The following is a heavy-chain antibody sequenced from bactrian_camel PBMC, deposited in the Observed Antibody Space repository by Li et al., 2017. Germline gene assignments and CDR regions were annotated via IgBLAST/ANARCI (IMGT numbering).Heavy chain of an antibody. Sequence: QVQLVESGGGSVQAGGSLRLSCVVSGDDSSQDRTLCMGWFRQAPGKEREGIAVLERYGNTRVEDSVRGRFTISKDNAKNALYLQMSSLKPEDTAMYYCAVDGDPSTAKVEHGIWVDYDYAYWGQGTQVTVS. V-gene: IGHV3S55*01. CDR2: LERYGNT. CDR1: GDDSSQDRTLC. D-gene: IGHD3*01. CDR3: AVDGDPSTAKVEHGIWVDYDYAY. J-gene: IGHJ4*01.